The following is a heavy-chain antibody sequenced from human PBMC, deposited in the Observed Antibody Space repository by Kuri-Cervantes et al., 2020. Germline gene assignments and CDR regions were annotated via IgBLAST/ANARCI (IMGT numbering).Heavy chain of an antibody. CDR3: ARDYIPIAVAPPGLIDY. J-gene: IGHJ4*02. CDR1: GFTFKSYG. V-gene: IGHV3-33*01. CDR2: IWYDESKK. D-gene: IGHD6-19*01. Sequence: GESLKISCAASGFTFKSYGMHWVRQAPGKELEWVAVIWYDESKKHYADSVKGRFTISRDNSKNTLYLQMNSLRAEATALYYCARDYIPIAVAPPGLIDYWGQGTLVTVSS.